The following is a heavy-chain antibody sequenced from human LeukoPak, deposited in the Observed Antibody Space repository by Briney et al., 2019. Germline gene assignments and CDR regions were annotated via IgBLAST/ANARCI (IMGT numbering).Heavy chain of an antibody. CDR3: ATLLGWALLAGYFEY. J-gene: IGHJ4*02. CDR1: GGTFRAAT. Sequence: ASVKVSCKASGGTFRAATVTWVRQAPGQGLEWMGGFIPIFGKTTYAQKFQGRVTITTDESTTTAYMELTRLTSEDTAMYYCATLLGWALLAGYFEYWGQGTLVTVS. CDR2: FIPIFGKT. D-gene: IGHD6-19*01. V-gene: IGHV1-69*05.